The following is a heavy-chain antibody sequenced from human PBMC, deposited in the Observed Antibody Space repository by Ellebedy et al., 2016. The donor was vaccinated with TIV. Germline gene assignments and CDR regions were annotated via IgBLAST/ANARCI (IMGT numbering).Heavy chain of an antibody. V-gene: IGHV1-2*02. J-gene: IGHJ6*02. CDR3: ARVLRATSGMDV. D-gene: IGHD4/OR15-4a*01. CDR2: INPDSGGT. CDR1: GYTFTAYY. Sequence: ASVKVSCKASGYTFTAYYLHWVRQAPGQGLEWMGWINPDSGGTNLAQKFQGRVTMTRDTSVNTAYMELTRLQSDDTAVYYCARVLRATSGMDVWGQGTTVIVS.